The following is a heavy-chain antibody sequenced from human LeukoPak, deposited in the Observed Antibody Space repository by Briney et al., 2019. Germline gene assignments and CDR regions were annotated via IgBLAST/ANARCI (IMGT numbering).Heavy chain of an antibody. CDR3: ASQCYDILTGYYYFDY. V-gene: IGHV1-18*01. CDR1: GYTFTSYG. Sequence: ASVKVSCKASGYTFTSYGISWVRQAPGQGLEWMGWISAYNGNTNYAQKLQGRVTMTTDTSTSTAYMELRSLRSDDTAVYYCASQCYDILTGYYYFDYWGQGTLVTVSS. CDR2: ISAYNGNT. D-gene: IGHD3-9*01. J-gene: IGHJ4*02.